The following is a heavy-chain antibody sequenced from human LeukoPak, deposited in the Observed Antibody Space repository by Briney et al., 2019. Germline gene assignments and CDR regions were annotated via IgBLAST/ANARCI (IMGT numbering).Heavy chain of an antibody. J-gene: IGHJ4*02. CDR1: GGSISSSSYY. CDR2: IYYSGST. CDR3: ARDRYCSGRSCYGPPDY. V-gene: IGHV4-39*07. D-gene: IGHD2-15*01. Sequence: SETLSLTCTVSGGSISSSSYYWGWIRQPPGKGLEWIGSIYYSGSTYYNPSLKSRATISIDTSKNQFSLKLNSVTAADTAVYYCARDRYCSGRSCYGPPDYWGQGALVIVSS.